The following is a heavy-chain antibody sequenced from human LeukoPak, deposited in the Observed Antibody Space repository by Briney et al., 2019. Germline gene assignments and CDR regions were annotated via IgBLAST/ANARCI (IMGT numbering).Heavy chain of an antibody. D-gene: IGHD6-19*01. CDR1: GYTFTGYY. J-gene: IGHJ4*02. CDR2: INPNSGGT. V-gene: IGHV1-2*02. Sequence: GASVKVSCKASGYTFTGYYMHWVRQAPGQGLKWMGWINPNSGGTNYAQKFQGRVTMTRDTSISTAYMELSRLRSDDTAVYYCARTVAGREGFDYWGQGTLVTVSS. CDR3: ARTVAGREGFDY.